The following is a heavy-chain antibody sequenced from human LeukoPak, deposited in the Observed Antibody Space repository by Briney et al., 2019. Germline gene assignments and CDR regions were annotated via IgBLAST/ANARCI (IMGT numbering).Heavy chain of an antibody. CDR3: ARPGIAVPGGFDP. J-gene: IGHJ5*02. D-gene: IGHD6-19*01. CDR1: GFTFSSYW. CDR2: INSDESST. Sequence: PEGSLRLSCAASGFTFSSYWMHWVRQAPGKGLLWVSRINSDESSTDYADSVKGRFTISRDNAKNTLYLQMNSLRAEDTAVYYCARPGIAVPGGFDPWGQGTLVTVSS. V-gene: IGHV3-74*01.